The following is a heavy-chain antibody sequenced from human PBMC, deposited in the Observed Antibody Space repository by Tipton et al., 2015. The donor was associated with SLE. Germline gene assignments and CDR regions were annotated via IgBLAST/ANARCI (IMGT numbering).Heavy chain of an antibody. Sequence: TLSLTCTVSGGSISSHYWSWIRQPPGKGLEWIGYLYYSGSTNYNPSLKSRVTISVDTSKTHFSLNLTSVTAADTAVYYCARAYYDFWSGYYRPYYFDYWGQGTLVTVSS. CDR2: LYYSGST. J-gene: IGHJ4*02. CDR1: GGSISSHY. D-gene: IGHD3-3*01. V-gene: IGHV4-59*11. CDR3: ARAYYDFWSGYYRPYYFDY.